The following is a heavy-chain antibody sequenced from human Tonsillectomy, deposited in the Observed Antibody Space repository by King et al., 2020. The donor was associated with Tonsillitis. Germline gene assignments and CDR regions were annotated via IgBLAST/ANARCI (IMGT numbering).Heavy chain of an antibody. CDR3: AKEIAAAGDSYYSYGMDV. D-gene: IGHD6-13*01. Sequence: VQLVESGGGVVQPGRSLRLSCAASGFGFRNYGIHWVRQAPGKGLEWVAIIPYDGSNKYYADSVKGRFTVSRDNSKNTLYLQMNSVRGEDTAVYYCAKEIAAAGDSYYSYGMDVWGQGTAVTVSS. J-gene: IGHJ6*02. CDR1: GFGFRNYG. V-gene: IGHV3-30*18. CDR2: IPYDGSNK.